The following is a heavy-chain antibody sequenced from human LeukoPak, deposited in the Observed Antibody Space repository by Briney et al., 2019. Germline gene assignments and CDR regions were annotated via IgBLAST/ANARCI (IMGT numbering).Heavy chain of an antibody. CDR2: MNPNSGNT. V-gene: IGHV1-8*01. CDR3: ARMTTSRWLEYGGAFDI. D-gene: IGHD5-24*01. Sequence: GASVKVSCKASGYTFTSYDINWVRQATAQGLEWMGWMNPNSGNTGYAQKFQGRVTMTRNTSISTAYMELSSLRSEDTAVYYCARMTTSRWLEYGGAFDIWGQGTMVTVSS. CDR1: GYTFTSYD. J-gene: IGHJ3*02.